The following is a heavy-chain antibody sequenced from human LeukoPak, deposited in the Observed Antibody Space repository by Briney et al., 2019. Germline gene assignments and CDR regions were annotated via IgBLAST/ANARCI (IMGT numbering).Heavy chain of an antibody. D-gene: IGHD3-3*01. V-gene: IGHV4-39*01. J-gene: IGHJ5*02. CDR2: IYYSGST. CDR3: ARQSYDFWSGSTLNWFDP. Sequence: SETLSLTCTVSGGSISSSSYYWGWIRQPPGKGLEWIGSIYYSGSTYYNPSLKSRVTISVDMSKNQFSLKLSSVTAADTAVYYCARQSYDFWSGSTLNWFDPWGQGTLVTVSS. CDR1: GGSISSSSYY.